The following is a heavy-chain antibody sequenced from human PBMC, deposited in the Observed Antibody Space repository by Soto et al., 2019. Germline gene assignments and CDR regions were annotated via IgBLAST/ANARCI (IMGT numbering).Heavy chain of an antibody. J-gene: IGHJ5*01. CDR2: INSYNGDT. V-gene: IGHV1-18*04. CDR3: ARDKWLKVPAVVGDKFDS. Sequence: QVQLVQSGGEEKKPGASVKVSCKASGYDFIGHGISWVRQARGQGLEWMGWINSYNGDTKYARKYQDRITLTKDKSTRTVYMELTSLRSDDTAVYYCARDKWLKVPAVVGDKFDSWGQGTLVTVSS. CDR1: GYDFIGHG. D-gene: IGHD6-19*01.